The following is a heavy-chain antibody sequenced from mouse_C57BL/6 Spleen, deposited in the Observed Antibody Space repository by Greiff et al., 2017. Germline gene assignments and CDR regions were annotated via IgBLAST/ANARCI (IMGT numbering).Heavy chain of an antibody. CDR1: GYTFTSYW. CDR3: ARSDYSKRAY. CDR2: IDPSDSYT. V-gene: IGHV1-50*01. Sequence: QVQLQQSGAELVKPGASVKLSCKASGYTFTSYWMQWVKQRPGQGLEWIGEIDPSDSYTNYNQKFKGKATLTVDTSSSTAYMQLSSLTSEDSAVYYGARSDYSKRAYWGQGTLVTVSA. D-gene: IGHD2-5*01. J-gene: IGHJ3*01.